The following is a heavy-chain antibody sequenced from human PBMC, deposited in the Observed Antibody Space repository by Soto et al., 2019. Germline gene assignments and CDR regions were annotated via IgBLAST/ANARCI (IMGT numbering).Heavy chain of an antibody. J-gene: IGHJ4*02. CDR3: ETWVATRVTIDY. D-gene: IGHD4-17*01. CDR2: FDPEDGET. CDR1: GYTLTELS. Sequence: ASVKVSCKVSGYTLTELSMHWVLQAPGKGLEWMGGFDPEDGETIYAQKLQGRVTMTEDTSTDTAYMELSSLRSEDTAVYYCETWVATRVTIDYRGQGTLVTGSS. V-gene: IGHV1-24*01.